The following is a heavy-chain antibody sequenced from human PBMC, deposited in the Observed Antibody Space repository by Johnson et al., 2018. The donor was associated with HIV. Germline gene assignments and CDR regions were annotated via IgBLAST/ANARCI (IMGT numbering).Heavy chain of an antibody. D-gene: IGHD3-16*01. Sequence: MLLVESGGGVVRPGDSLRLSCVASGFTFDDYGMNWVRLVPGKGLEWVAGINWNSGRTGSADSLKGRFTISRDNPKHSVHLEMNSLRAEETALYYCARMGGHHGFDIWGQGTMVTVSS. J-gene: IGHJ3*02. CDR3: ARMGGHHGFDI. CDR2: INWNSGRT. CDR1: GFTFDDYG. V-gene: IGHV3-20*04.